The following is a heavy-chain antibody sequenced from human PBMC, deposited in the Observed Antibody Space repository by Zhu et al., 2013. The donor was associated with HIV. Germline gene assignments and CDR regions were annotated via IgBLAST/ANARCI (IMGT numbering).Heavy chain of an antibody. V-gene: IGHV1-46*01. CDR1: GYTFTNNY. Sequence: QVQLVQSGAEVKKPGASVKVSCKTSGYTFTNNYIHWVRQAPGQGLEWMGIINPSGGGTSYAQKFQGRVTMTSDTSTSTVYMDFSSLRSEDTAVYYCAKVAGAYIVGKFYFQSWGQGTLVSVSS. J-gene: IGHJ4*02. D-gene: IGHD1-26*01. CDR2: INPSGGGT. CDR3: AKVAGAYIVGKFYFQS.